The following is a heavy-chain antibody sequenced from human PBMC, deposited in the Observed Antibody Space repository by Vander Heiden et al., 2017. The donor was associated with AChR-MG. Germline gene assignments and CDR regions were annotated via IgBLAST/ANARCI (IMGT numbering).Heavy chain of an antibody. CDR3: ARERGLISSEPDE. D-gene: IGHD3-10*01. J-gene: IGHJ4*02. Sequence: VQLLQSGAEVKKPGASVKVYCKVSGYSFSKYEMNWVRQANGKGIEWMGWRKPNSGRTVYAEKLQGRGTMTRDNSINTVDMEMSGLRYEDTAVYYCARERGLISSEPDEWGQGTLVTVSS. CDR1: GYSFSKYE. CDR2: RKPNSGRT. V-gene: IGHV1-8*01.